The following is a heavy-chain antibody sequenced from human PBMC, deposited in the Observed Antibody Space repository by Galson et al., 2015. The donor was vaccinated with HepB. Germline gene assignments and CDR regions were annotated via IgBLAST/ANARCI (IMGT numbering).Heavy chain of an antibody. D-gene: IGHD6-13*01. CDR3: AKCSGSNWFVPHHFDS. CDR2: ICGSGGST. V-gene: IGHV3-23*01. J-gene: IGHJ4*02. Sequence: SLRLSCAASGFAFHNYVMNWVRQAPGKGLEWVSSICGSGGSTYYRGSFKGRFTISRDNSKNTLYLQMRSLRADDTAIYYCAKCSGSNWFVPHHFDSWGQGTLVTVSS. CDR1: GFAFHNYV.